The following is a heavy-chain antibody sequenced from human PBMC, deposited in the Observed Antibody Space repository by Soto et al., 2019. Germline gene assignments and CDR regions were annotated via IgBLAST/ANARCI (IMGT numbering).Heavy chain of an antibody. D-gene: IGHD3-3*01. CDR1: GGSFSGYY. J-gene: IGHJ4*02. CDR2: INHSGST. V-gene: IGHV4-34*01. Sequence: QVQLQQWGAGLLKPSETLSLTCAVYGGSFSGYYWSWIRQPPGKGLEWIGEINHSGSTNYNPSLKSRVTISVDTSKNQFSLKLSSVTAADTAVYYCARETPITFWSGYTHYFDYWGQGTLVTVSS. CDR3: ARETPITFWSGYTHYFDY.